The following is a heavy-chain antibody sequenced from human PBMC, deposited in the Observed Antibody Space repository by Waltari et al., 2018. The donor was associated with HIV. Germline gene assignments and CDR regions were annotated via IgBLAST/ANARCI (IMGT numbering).Heavy chain of an antibody. CDR2: ISWNSGSI. V-gene: IGHV3-9*01. Sequence: EVQLVESGGGLVQPGRPLRLSCAASGFTFDDYAMHWVRQPPGKGLEWVSGISWNSGSIDYADSVKGRFTISRDNTKNSLYLQMNSVRAEDTALYYCAKDRGPFIAVAGTWGQGTLVTVSS. CDR1: GFTFDDYA. CDR3: AKDRGPFIAVAGT. J-gene: IGHJ5*02. D-gene: IGHD6-19*01.